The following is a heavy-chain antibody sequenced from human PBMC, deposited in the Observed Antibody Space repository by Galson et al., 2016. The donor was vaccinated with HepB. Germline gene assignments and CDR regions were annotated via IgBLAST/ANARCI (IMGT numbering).Heavy chain of an antibody. J-gene: IGHJ4*02. D-gene: IGHD5-12*01. CDR3: SRGTMGGYDFDY. V-gene: IGHV4-4*02. CDR1: GGSISSSNW. Sequence: ETLYLTCAVSGGSISSSNWWSWDRQSPGKGLEWIGETYQSGSTNYNPSLKSRVTISVDRSKNQFSLRLSSGTAADTAVYYCSRGTMGGYDFDYWGQGTLVTVSS. CDR2: TYQSGST.